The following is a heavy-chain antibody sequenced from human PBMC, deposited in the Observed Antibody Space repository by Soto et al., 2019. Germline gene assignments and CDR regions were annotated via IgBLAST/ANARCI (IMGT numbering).Heavy chain of an antibody. D-gene: IGHD2-2*01. CDR3: AKLAGYCSGNSCHGDYAMDV. J-gene: IGHJ6*02. CDR1: GGSISSNIYY. Sequence: SETLSLTCTVSGGSISSNIYYWGWIRQPPGKGLEWIGNIHYSGSTYYDSSLKSRVTISVDTSKNQFSLKLSSVTAADTAVYYCAKLAGYCSGNSCHGDYAMDVWGQGTTVTVS. CDR2: IHYSGST. V-gene: IGHV4-39*01.